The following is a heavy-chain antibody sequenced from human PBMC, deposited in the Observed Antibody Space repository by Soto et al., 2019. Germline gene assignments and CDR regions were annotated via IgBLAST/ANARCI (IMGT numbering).Heavy chain of an antibody. Sequence: QVQLVQSGAEEKKPGASVKVSCKASGYTFTSYAMHWVRQAPGQRLEWMGWINAGNGNTKYSQKFRDRVTITRDTSASTAYMELSSLRSEDTAVYYCARARTYGSGRPGSLYYYYGMDVWGQGTTVTVSS. V-gene: IGHV1-3*05. D-gene: IGHD3-10*01. CDR2: INAGNGNT. CDR3: ARARTYGSGRPGSLYYYYGMDV. CDR1: GYTFTSYA. J-gene: IGHJ6*02.